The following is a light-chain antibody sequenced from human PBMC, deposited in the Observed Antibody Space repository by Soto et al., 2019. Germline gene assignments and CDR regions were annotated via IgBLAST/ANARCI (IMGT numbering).Light chain of an antibody. CDR1: QDISNY. Sequence: DIQMTQSPSSLSASVGDRVTITCQASQDISNYLNWYQQKPGKAPKLLIYDASNLETGVPSRFSGSGSGTDFTFTISSLQPEDIATYYCQKYDNLPLLFAFGHGTKVDIK. CDR3: QKYDNLPLLFA. J-gene: IGKJ3*01. CDR2: DAS. V-gene: IGKV1-33*01.